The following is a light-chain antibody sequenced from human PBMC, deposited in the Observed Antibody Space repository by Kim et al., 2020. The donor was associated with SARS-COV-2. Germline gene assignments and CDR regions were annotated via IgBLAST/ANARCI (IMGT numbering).Light chain of an antibody. CDR1: QDISNY. CDR2: DAS. V-gene: IGKV1-33*01. Sequence: DIQMTQSPSSLSASVGDRVTITCQASQDISNYLNWYQQKPGKAPKLLIYDASNLETGVPSRFSGSGSGTDFTFTISSLQPEDIATYYCQQYDKIPRTFGGETKGDIK. CDR3: QQYDKIPRT. J-gene: IGKJ4*01.